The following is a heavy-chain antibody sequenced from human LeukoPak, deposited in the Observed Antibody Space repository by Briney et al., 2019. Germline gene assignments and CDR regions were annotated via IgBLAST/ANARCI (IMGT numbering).Heavy chain of an antibody. CDR3: AKQGLVPATAGD. D-gene: IGHD2-2*01. Sequence: GGSLRLSCAASGFTFSTSVMHWVRQAPGKGLEWLSFIRFDGSEKYYAGSVKARFSISRDNSMNTLYLQMNSLRPEDTAVYYCAKQGLVPATAGDWGQGTLVTVSS. CDR1: GFTFSTSV. V-gene: IGHV3-30*02. J-gene: IGHJ4*02. CDR2: IRFDGSEK.